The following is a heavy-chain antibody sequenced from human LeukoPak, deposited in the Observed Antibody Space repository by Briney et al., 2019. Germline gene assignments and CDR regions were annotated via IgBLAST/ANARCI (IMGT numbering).Heavy chain of an antibody. CDR3: ARNCTSNTCLRY. CDR1: GFTFSSYW. Sequence: GGSLRLSCEASGFTFSSYWMSWVRQAPGKGLEWVANIKQDGSEKYYVDSVKGRFTISRDNAKNSLYLQMSSLRAEDTAIYYCARNCTSNTCLRYWGQGAQVTVSS. CDR2: IKQDGSEK. D-gene: IGHD2-2*01. V-gene: IGHV3-7*03. J-gene: IGHJ4*02.